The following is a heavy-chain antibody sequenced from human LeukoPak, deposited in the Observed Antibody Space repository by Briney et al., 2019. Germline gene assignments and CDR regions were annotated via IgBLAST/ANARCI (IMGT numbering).Heavy chain of an antibody. CDR2: ISAYNGNT. J-gene: IGHJ4*02. Sequence: ASVKVSCKASGYTFTSYGISWVRQAPGQGLEWMGWISAYNGNTNYAQKLQGRVTMTTDTSTSTAYMELRSLRSDDTAVYYCASISHYYGSGSYPHWGRGTLVTVS. CDR3: ASISHYYGSGSYPH. D-gene: IGHD3-10*01. V-gene: IGHV1-18*01. CDR1: GYTFTSYG.